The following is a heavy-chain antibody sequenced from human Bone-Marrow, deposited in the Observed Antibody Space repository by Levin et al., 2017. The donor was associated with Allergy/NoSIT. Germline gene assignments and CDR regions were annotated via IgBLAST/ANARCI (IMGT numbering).Heavy chain of an antibody. D-gene: IGHD3-3*01. V-gene: IGHV2-5*02. CDR1: GFALSTSGSG. CDR3: ARLGPSGIFGIVTDSGWFDR. J-gene: IGHJ5*02. CDR2: IYWDDDK. Sequence: GSGPTLVKPTQTLTLTCDVSGFALSTSGSGMGWIRPPPGKALEWLALIYWDDDKRYSPSLQSRLTITKDTSDNQVVLTMTDMHPVDTATYYCARLGPSGIFGIVTDSGWFDRWGQGTLVTVSS.